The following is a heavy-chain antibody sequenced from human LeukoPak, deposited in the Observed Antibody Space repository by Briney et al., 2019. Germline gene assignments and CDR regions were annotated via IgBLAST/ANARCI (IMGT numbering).Heavy chain of an antibody. CDR2: INPIFCTT. D-gene: IGHD2-8*01. CDR3: ARDLYCTLGVCFSPGAFDL. J-gene: IGHJ3*01. Sequence: ASVKVSLKGSCGSFNCYFFYWVGQAPGPGIEWVGVINPIFCTTKYAQKFQGRVTISTDESTSTAYMELSSLRSEDTAIYYCARDLYCTLGVCFSPGAFDLWGQGTMVTVSS. CDR1: CGSFNCYF. V-gene: IGHV1-69*05.